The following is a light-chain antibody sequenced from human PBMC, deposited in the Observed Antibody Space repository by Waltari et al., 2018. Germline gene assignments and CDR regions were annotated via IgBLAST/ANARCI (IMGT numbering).Light chain of an antibody. Sequence: QSALTQPASVSGSPGQSITIPSPGTSSDVGGYNYVSWYQQHPGKVPKLLIFDVSNRPSGVSNRFSGSKSGNTASLTISGLQAEDESDYYCCSFTSRSTWVFGGGTKLTVL. J-gene: IGLJ3*02. CDR3: CSFTSRSTWV. CDR2: DVS. CDR1: SSDVGGYNY. V-gene: IGLV2-14*01.